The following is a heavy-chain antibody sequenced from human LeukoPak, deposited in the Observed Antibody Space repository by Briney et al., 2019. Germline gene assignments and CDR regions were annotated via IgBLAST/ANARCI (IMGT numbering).Heavy chain of an antibody. V-gene: IGHV4-59*01. Sequence: SETLSLTCTVSGGSISSYYWSWIRQPPGKGLEWIGYIYYSGSTNYNPSLKSRVTISVDTSKNQFSLELSSVTAADTAVYYCARSGYCSSTSCQIAGWFDPWGQGTLVTVSS. D-gene: IGHD2-2*01. CDR2: IYYSGST. CDR1: GGSISSYY. J-gene: IGHJ5*02. CDR3: ARSGYCSSTSCQIAGWFDP.